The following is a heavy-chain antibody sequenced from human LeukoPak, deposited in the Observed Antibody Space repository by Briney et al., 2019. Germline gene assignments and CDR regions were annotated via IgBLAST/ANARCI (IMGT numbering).Heavy chain of an antibody. Sequence: QPGGSLRLSCAASGFTFRSYGMHWVRQTPGKALEWVAFIRYDGGDESHADSVRGRFTISRDNSKNTLYLQMNSLRAEDTAVYYCAKDRGSSSWYSKDYWGQGTLVTVSS. J-gene: IGHJ4*02. CDR1: GFTFRSYG. V-gene: IGHV3-30*02. CDR3: AKDRGSSSWYSKDY. CDR2: IRYDGGDE. D-gene: IGHD6-13*01.